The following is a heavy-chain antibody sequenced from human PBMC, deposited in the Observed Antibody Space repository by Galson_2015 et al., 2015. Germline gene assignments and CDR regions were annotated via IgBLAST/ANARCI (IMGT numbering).Heavy chain of an antibody. J-gene: IGHJ4*02. Sequence: SVKVSCKASGGTFSSYAISWVRQAPGQGLEWMGGIIPIFGTANCAQKFQGRVTITADESTSTAYMELSSLRSEDTAVYYCARSNRDGYNHDYWGQGTLVTVSS. CDR3: ARSNRDGYNHDY. CDR2: IIPIFGTA. CDR1: GGTFSSYA. V-gene: IGHV1-69*13. D-gene: IGHD5-24*01.